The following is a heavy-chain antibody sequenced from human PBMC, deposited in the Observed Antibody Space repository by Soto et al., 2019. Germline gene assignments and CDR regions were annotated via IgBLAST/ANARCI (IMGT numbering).Heavy chain of an antibody. CDR3: AKDARRTGLVGHWID. Sequence: GQLVESGGGLVQPGGSLRLSCGASGFTASNYAMTWVRQAPGKGLQWVSTISDSGRSAYYADSVKGRFAISRDNSKNTLFLQMNDLRAEDTAVYFCAKDARRTGLVGHWIDWGQGTLVTVSS. J-gene: IGHJ4*02. CDR2: ISDSGRSA. V-gene: IGHV3-23*04. CDR1: GFTASNYA. D-gene: IGHD2-8*02.